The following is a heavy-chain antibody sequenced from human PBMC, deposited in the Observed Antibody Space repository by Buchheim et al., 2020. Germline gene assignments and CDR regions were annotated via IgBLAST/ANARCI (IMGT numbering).Heavy chain of an antibody. J-gene: IGHJ4*02. Sequence: QVQLVESGGGVVQPGRSLRLSCAASGFTFSSYGMHWVRQAPGKGLEWVAVIWYDGSNKYYADSVKGRFTISRDNSKNTMYLQMNSLRAEDTAVYYCARDRIDYGDYVGAFDYWGQGTL. V-gene: IGHV3-33*01. CDR3: ARDRIDYGDYVGAFDY. CDR1: GFTFSSYG. CDR2: IWYDGSNK. D-gene: IGHD4-17*01.